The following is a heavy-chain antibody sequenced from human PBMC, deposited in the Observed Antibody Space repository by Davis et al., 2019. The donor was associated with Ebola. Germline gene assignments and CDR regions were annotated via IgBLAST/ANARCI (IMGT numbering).Heavy chain of an antibody. CDR1: GYSFTSYW. Sequence: GESLKISCKGSGYSFTSYWISWVRQMPGKGLEWMGRIDPSDSYTNYSPSFQGHVTISADKSISTAYLQWSSLKASDTAMYYCARQADTDYYYYGMDVWGQGTTVTVSS. V-gene: IGHV5-10-1*01. CDR2: IDPSDSYT. J-gene: IGHJ6*02. CDR3: ARQADTDYYYYGMDV.